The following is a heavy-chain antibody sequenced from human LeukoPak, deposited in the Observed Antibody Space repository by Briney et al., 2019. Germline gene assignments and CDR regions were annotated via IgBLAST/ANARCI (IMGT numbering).Heavy chain of an antibody. CDR1: GFTFSSYG. Sequence: GGSLRLSCAASGFTFSSYGMHWVRQAPGKGLEWVAVISYDGSNKYYADSVKGRFTISRDNSKNTLYLQMNSLRAEDTAVYYCADPEIVGATDDAFDIWGQGTMVTVSS. CDR3: ADPEIVGATDDAFDI. V-gene: IGHV3-30*03. D-gene: IGHD1-26*01. J-gene: IGHJ3*02. CDR2: ISYDGSNK.